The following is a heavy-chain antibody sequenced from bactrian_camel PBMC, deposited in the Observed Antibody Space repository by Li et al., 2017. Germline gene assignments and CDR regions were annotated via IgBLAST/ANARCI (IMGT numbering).Heavy chain of an antibody. Sequence: VQLVESGGGSVQAGGSLRLSCTYTRRPNYVTWFRQGPGNGREGVASIYTGGGDEYYADAVKGRFTISHDNAKKTAYLQMNTLKPEDSGMYYCAAELRPDYVLQVRNRLRPNGYNRWGRGTQVTVS. CDR3: AAELRPDYVLQVRNRLRPNGYNR. V-gene: IGHV3S40*01. J-gene: IGHJ4*01. CDR1: TRRPNY. CDR2: IYTGGGDE. D-gene: IGHD4*01.